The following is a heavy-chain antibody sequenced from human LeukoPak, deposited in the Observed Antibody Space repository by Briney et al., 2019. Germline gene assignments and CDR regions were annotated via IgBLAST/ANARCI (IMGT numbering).Heavy chain of an antibody. Sequence: SETLSLTCTVSGGSISSYYWSWIRQPPGKGLEWIGYIYYSGSTNYNPSLKSRVTISVDTSKNQFSLKLSSVTAADTAVYYCARATYYYDSSGYFIDYWGQGTLVTVSS. V-gene: IGHV4-59*01. CDR3: ARATYYYDSSGYFIDY. CDR1: GGSISSYY. CDR2: IYYSGST. D-gene: IGHD3-22*01. J-gene: IGHJ4*02.